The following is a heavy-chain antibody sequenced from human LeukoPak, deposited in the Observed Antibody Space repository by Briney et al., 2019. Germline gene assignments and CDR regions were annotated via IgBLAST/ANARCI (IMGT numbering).Heavy chain of an antibody. CDR3: AKVAVAAANGEGVLHPPNAFDV. D-gene: IGHD4-17*01. J-gene: IGHJ3*01. CDR2: LYYTGDS. V-gene: IGHV4-31*03. CDR1: GVSFTSADYY. Sequence: SQTLSLTCTVSGVSFTSADYYWTWIRQLPGKGLEWIASLYYTGDSSYNPSLKSRLTTSADTSNAQFFLNRRSVTAADTASYYWAKVAVAAANGEGVLHPPNAFDVWGPGTIVTVSS.